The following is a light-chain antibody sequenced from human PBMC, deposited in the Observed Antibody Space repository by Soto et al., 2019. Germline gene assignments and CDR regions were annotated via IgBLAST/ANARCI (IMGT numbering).Light chain of an antibody. CDR3: QQSNSFPLT. J-gene: IGKJ4*01. Sequence: DIQMTQSPSSVSASVGVRFTITCRASQGISSRLAWYQQKPGKAPNLLIYAASSLQSGVPSRFSGSGSETDFTLTIGSLQPEDFATYYCQQSNSFPLTFGGGTKVEIK. V-gene: IGKV1-12*01. CDR2: AAS. CDR1: QGISSR.